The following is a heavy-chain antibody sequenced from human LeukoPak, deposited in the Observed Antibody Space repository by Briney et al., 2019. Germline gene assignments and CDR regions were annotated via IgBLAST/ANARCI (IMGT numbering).Heavy chain of an antibody. V-gene: IGHV1-8*01. D-gene: IGHD4-17*01. Sequence: ASVKVSCKASGYTFTSYDINWVRRATGQGLEWMGWMNPNSGYTGYAQKSQGRVTMTRNTSISTAYMELSSLRSEDTAVYYCASGDVTVTNNFDYWGQGTLVTVSS. CDR1: GYTFTSYD. CDR3: ASGDVTVTNNFDY. CDR2: MNPNSGYT. J-gene: IGHJ4*02.